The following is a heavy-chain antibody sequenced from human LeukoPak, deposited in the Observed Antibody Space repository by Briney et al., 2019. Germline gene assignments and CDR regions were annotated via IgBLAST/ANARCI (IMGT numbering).Heavy chain of an antibody. V-gene: IGHV3-48*03. Sequence: GGSLRLSCAASGFTFSSYEMNWVRQAPGKGLEWVSYISSSSTTIYYADSVKGRFTISRDNAKNSLYLQMNSLRAEDTAVYYCAELGITMIGGVWGKGTTVTISS. D-gene: IGHD3-10*02. CDR1: GFTFSSYE. CDR3: AELGITMIGGV. J-gene: IGHJ6*04. CDR2: ISSSSTTI.